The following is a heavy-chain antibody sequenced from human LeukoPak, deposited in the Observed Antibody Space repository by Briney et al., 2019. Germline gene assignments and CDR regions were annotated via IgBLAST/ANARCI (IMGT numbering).Heavy chain of an antibody. J-gene: IGHJ3*02. CDR3: ARARSSYGYGDAFDI. Sequence: GGSLRLSCAASGFTFSSYSMNWVRQAPGKGLEWVSSISSSSSYIYYADAVKGRFTISRDNAKNSLYLQMNSLRAEDTAVYYCARARSSYGYGDAFDIWGQGTMVTVSS. CDR1: GFTFSSYS. V-gene: IGHV3-21*01. D-gene: IGHD5-18*01. CDR2: ISSSSSYI.